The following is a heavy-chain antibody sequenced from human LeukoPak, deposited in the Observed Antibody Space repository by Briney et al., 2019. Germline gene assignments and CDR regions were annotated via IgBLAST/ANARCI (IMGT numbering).Heavy chain of an antibody. CDR3: ARGSIAARNDAFDI. D-gene: IGHD6-6*01. J-gene: IGHJ3*02. CDR1: GGSISSYY. Sequence: SETLSLTCTVSGGSISSYYWSWIRQPAGKGLEWIGYIYYSGSTNYNPSLKSRVTISVDTSKNQFSLKLSSVTAADTAVYYCARGSIAARNDAFDIWGQGTIVTVSS. CDR2: IYYSGST. V-gene: IGHV4-59*01.